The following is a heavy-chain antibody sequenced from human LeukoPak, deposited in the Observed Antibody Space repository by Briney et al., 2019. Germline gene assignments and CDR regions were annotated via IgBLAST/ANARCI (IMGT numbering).Heavy chain of an antibody. CDR3: ARDERFGEFSVYSYYMDV. Sequence: PGGSLRLSCAASGFTFSIYEMNWVRQAPGKGLEWVSYISSSGATIYYADSVKGRFTISRDNAKNSLYLQMNSLRAEDTAVYYCARDERFGEFSVYSYYMDVWGKGTTVTVSS. CDR2: ISSSGATI. D-gene: IGHD3-10*01. J-gene: IGHJ6*03. CDR1: GFTFSIYE. V-gene: IGHV3-48*03.